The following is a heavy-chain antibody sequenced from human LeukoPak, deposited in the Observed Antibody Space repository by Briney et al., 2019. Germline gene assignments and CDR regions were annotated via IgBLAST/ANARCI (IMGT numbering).Heavy chain of an antibody. J-gene: IGHJ6*03. D-gene: IGHD6-25*01. CDR1: GGSISSYY. CDR2: IYTSGST. V-gene: IGHV4-4*07. CDR3: ARDAGSAARPPYYYYYMDV. Sequence: PSETLSLTCTASGGSISSYYWSWIRQPAGKGQEWIGRIYTSGSTNYNPSLKSRVTISVDTSKNQFSLKLSSVTAADTAVYYCARDAGSAARPPYYYYYMDVWGKGTTVTISS.